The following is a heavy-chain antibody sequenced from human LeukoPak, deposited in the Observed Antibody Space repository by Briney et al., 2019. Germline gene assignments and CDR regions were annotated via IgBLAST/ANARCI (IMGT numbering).Heavy chain of an antibody. CDR3: ARDWGVEGRPGYMDV. CDR2: IYYSGST. D-gene: IGHD6-6*01. CDR1: GGSISSGSFY. Sequence: PSGTMSLPCTVSGGSISSGSFYLTWIRQPAGKGLEWIGYIYYSGSTNYNPSLKSRVTILVDTSKNQFSLKLSSVTAADTAVYFCARDWGVEGRPGYMDVWGKGTTVTVSS. J-gene: IGHJ6*03. V-gene: IGHV4-61*10.